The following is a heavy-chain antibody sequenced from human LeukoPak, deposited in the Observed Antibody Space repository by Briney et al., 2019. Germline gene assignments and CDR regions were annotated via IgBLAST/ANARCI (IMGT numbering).Heavy chain of an antibody. Sequence: TSVKVSCKASGFTFTSSTIQWVRQARGQRIEWIGWIVVGSGNTNYAQKFQERVIITRDMSTTTVYMELSSLRSEDTAVYYCAGTPWFGELTLDYWGQGTLVTVSS. V-gene: IGHV1-58*02. J-gene: IGHJ4*02. CDR2: IVVGSGNT. CDR1: GFTFTSST. CDR3: AGTPWFGELTLDY. D-gene: IGHD3-10*01.